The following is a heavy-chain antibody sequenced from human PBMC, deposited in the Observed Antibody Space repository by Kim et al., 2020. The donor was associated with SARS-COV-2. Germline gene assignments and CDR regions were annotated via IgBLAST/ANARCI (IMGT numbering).Heavy chain of an antibody. J-gene: IGHJ4*02. CDR2: DST. D-gene: IGHD3-16*01. Sequence: DSTLQAEAVRGRCTVSRDSARNTLYLQMTSVRADDTAVYYCVKGAWLDYWGPGTLVTVSS. CDR3: VKGAWLDY. V-gene: IGHV3-23*01.